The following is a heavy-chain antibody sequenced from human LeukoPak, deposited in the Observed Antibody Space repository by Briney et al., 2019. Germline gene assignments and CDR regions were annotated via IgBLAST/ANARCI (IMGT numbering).Heavy chain of an antibody. Sequence: ASVKVSCKASGYTFTGYYMHWVRQAPGQGLEWMGWINPNSGGTNYAQKFQGRVTMTRDTSISTAYMELSSLRSEDTAVYYCARGGLGAKGTFDYWGQGTLVTVSS. V-gene: IGHV1-2*02. CDR3: ARGGLGAKGTFDY. D-gene: IGHD1-26*01. CDR1: GYTFTGYY. J-gene: IGHJ4*02. CDR2: INPNSGGT.